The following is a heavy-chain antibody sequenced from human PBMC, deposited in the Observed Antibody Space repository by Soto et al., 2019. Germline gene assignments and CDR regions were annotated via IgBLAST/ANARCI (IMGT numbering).Heavy chain of an antibody. CDR2: IWYDGSNK. D-gene: IGHD5-12*01. CDR3: ARECVAVGMDV. J-gene: IGHJ6*02. V-gene: IGHV3-33*01. CDR1: GFTFSSYG. Sequence: QVQLVESGGGVVQPGRSLRLSCAASGFTFSSYGMHWVRQAPGKGLEWVAVIWYDGSNKYYADSVKGRFTISRDNSKNTLYLQMNSLRAEDTAVYYCARECVAVGMDVWGQGTTVTASS.